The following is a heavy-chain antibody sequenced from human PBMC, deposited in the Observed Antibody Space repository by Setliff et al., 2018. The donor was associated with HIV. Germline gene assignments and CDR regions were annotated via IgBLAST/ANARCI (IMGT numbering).Heavy chain of an antibody. CDR1: GFTFTTYS. J-gene: IGHJ4*02. CDR2: ISSSSTYI. V-gene: IGHV3-21*01. D-gene: IGHD3-22*01. Sequence: PGGSLRLSCVASGFTFTTYSMNWVRQAPGKGLEWVSSISSSSTYIDYADSVKGRFTISRDNAKNSLYLQMNSLRAEDTAVYYCATGYFYDSSGYKHWGQGTLVTVSS. CDR3: ATGYFYDSSGYKH.